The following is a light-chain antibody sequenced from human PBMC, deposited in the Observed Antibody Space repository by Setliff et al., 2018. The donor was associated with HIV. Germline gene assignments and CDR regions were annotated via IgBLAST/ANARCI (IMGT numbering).Light chain of an antibody. J-gene: IGKJ1*01. CDR2: GAS. V-gene: IGKV3-20*01. Sequence: EIVLTQSPGTLSLSPGERATLSCRASQSVSSSYLAWYQQKPGQAPRLLISGASSRATGIPDRFNGSGSGTDFTLSISRLEPEDFAVYYCQHYGRSPGTFGQGTKVDIK. CDR3: QHYGRSPGT. CDR1: QSVSSSY.